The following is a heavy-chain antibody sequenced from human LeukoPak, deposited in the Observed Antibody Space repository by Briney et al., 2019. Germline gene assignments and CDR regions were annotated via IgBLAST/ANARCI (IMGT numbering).Heavy chain of an antibody. Sequence: GGSLRLSCAAAGFTFSDFWMSWVRQAPGKGLEWVAIIKQDGREKFYVDSVKGRFTISRDNAKNSLYLQMNSLRAEDTAVYYCARVYSSSWYGSPPFDYWGQGTLVTVSS. D-gene: IGHD6-13*01. CDR2: IKQDGREK. J-gene: IGHJ4*02. V-gene: IGHV3-7*01. CDR1: GFTFSDFW. CDR3: ARVYSSSWYGSPPFDY.